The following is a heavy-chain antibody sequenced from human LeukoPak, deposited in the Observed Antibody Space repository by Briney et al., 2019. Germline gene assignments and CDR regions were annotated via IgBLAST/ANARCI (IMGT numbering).Heavy chain of an antibody. J-gene: IGHJ6*03. CDR1: GFTFSSYE. D-gene: IGHD3-10*01. CDR2: ISSSGSTI. CDR3: AKDLLWFGERYSDYYYMDV. Sequence: GGSLRLSCAASGFTFSSYEMNWVRQAPGKGLEWVSYISSSGSTIYYADSVKGRFTISRDNAKNSLYLQMNSLRAEDTAVYYCAKDLLWFGERYSDYYYMDVWGKGTTVTISS. V-gene: IGHV3-48*03.